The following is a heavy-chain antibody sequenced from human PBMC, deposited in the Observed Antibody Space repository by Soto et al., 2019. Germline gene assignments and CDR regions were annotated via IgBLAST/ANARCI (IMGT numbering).Heavy chain of an antibody. CDR1: GGSFSGYY. J-gene: IGHJ3*02. V-gene: IGHV4-34*01. Sequence: QVQLQQWGAGLLKPSETLSLTCAVYGGSFSGYYWSWIRQPPGKGLEWIGEINHSGSTNYNPSLTSRVTISVGPSKNPFSLKPRSVTAADPAVYYCARPLGDLVATWGLGDAFDIWGQGTMVTVSS. CDR2: INHSGST. CDR3: ARPLGDLVATWGLGDAFDI. D-gene: IGHD5-12*01.